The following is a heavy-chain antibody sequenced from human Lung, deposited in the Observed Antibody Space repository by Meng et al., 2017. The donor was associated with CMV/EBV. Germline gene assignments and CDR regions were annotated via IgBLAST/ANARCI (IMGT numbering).Heavy chain of an antibody. CDR1: GGSISSSNYY. V-gene: IGHV4-39*07. J-gene: IGHJ3*02. D-gene: IGHD2-2*01. Sequence: ESLKISCTVSGGSISSSNYYWGWIRQPPGKGLEWIGRMLSTGSTYYNPSLKSRVTISLDTSKNQFSLKLNSVTAADTAVYFCARDHKFRVGIVVVPAFDIWGQGTXVTVSS. CDR3: ARDHKFRVGIVVVPAFDI. CDR2: MLSTGST.